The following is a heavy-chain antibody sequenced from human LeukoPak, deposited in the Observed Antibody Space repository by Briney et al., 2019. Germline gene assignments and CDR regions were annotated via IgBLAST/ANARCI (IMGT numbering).Heavy chain of an antibody. J-gene: IGHJ4*02. D-gene: IGHD5-24*01. CDR2: INPNSGGT. CDR1: GYTFTGYY. CDR3: ARKGTVEMATIDN. V-gene: IGHV1-2*02. Sequence: EASVKVSCKASGYTFTGYYMHWVRQAPGQGLEWMGWINPNSGGTNYAQKFQGRVTMTRDTSISTAYMELSRLRSDDTAVYYCARKGTVEMATIDNWGQGTLVTVSS.